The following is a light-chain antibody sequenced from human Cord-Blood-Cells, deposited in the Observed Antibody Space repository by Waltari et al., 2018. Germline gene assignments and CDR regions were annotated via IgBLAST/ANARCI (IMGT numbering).Light chain of an antibody. CDR1: QSTSSY. CDR3: QQSYSTPYS. Sequence: DIQMTHSPSSRSASVGGRFTITSRASQSTSSYLNWYQQNPGKAPKLLIYAASSLQSGVPSRFSGSGSGTDFTLTISSLQPEDFATYYCQQSYSTPYSFGQGTKLEIK. CDR2: AAS. J-gene: IGKJ2*03. V-gene: IGKV1-39*01.